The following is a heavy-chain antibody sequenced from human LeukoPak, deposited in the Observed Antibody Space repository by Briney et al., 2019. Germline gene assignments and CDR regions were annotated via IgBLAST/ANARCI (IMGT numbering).Heavy chain of an antibody. CDR1: GGSISSGSYY. CDR2: IYTSGST. Sequence: SETLSLTCTVSGGSISSGSYYWSWIRQPAGKGLEWIGRIYTSGSTNYDPSLKSRVTISVDTSKNQFSLKLSSVTAADTAVYYCARVVGSPDYWGQGTLVTVST. J-gene: IGHJ4*02. D-gene: IGHD1-26*01. CDR3: ARVVGSPDY. V-gene: IGHV4-61*02.